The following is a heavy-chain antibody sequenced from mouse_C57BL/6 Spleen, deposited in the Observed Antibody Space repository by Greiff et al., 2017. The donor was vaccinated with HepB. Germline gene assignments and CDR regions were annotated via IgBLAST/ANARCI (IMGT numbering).Heavy chain of an antibody. D-gene: IGHD1-1*01. CDR3: ARSSSHWYFDV. Sequence: QVHVKQSGAELVKPGASVKISCKASGYAFSSYWMNWVKQRPGKGLEWIGQIYPGDGDTNYNGKFKGKATLTADKSSSTAYMQHSSLTSEDSAVYFCARSSSHWYFDVWGTGTTVTVSS. V-gene: IGHV1-80*01. J-gene: IGHJ1*03. CDR2: IYPGDGDT. CDR1: GYAFSSYW.